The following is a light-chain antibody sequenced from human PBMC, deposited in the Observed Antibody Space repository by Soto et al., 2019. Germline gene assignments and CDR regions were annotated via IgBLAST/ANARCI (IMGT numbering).Light chain of an antibody. Sequence: EIVMTNSPATLSVSRWEIATLSCRASQSVSSNLAWYQQKPGQAPRLLIYGASTRATGIPARFSGSGSGTEFTLTISSLQSEDFAVYHCQQYNNWPPITFGQEARLEIK. CDR3: QQYNNWPPIT. V-gene: IGKV3-15*01. CDR1: QSVSSN. J-gene: IGKJ5*01. CDR2: GAS.